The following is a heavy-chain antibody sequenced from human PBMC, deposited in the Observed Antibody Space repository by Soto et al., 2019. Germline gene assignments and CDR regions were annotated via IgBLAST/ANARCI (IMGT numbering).Heavy chain of an antibody. CDR1: GYTFTGYY. CDR3: ARGIVAKDPAPPYFDY. J-gene: IGHJ4*02. Sequence: ASVKVSCKASGYTFTGYYMHWVRRARGQGLEWMGWINPNSGGTNYAQKFQGRVTMTRDTSISTAYMELSRLRSDDTAVYYCARGIVAKDPAPPYFDYWGQGTLVTVSS. V-gene: IGHV1-2*02. D-gene: IGHD5-12*01. CDR2: INPNSGGT.